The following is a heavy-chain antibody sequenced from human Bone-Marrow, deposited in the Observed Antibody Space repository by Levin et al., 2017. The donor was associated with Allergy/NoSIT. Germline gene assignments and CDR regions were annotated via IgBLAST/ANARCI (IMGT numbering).Heavy chain of an antibody. D-gene: IGHD6-13*01. CDR1: GYTLTELS. V-gene: IGHV1-24*01. CDR2: FDPEDGET. CDR3: ATARDSSSWAFDY. Sequence: PGGSLRLSCKVSGYTLTELSMHWVRQAPGKGLEWMGGFDPEDGETIYAQKFQGRVTMTEDTSTDTAYMELSSLRSEDTAVYYCATARDSSSWAFDYWGQGTLVTVSS. J-gene: IGHJ4*02.